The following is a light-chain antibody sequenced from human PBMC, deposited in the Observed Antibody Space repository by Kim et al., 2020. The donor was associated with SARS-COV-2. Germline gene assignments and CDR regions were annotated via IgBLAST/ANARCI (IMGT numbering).Light chain of an antibody. V-gene: IGLV4-69*01. J-gene: IGLJ3*02. Sequence: ASVNLTCTLSSGHSNYAIAWHQQQPEKGPRYLMNLNSDGSHKKGDGIPDRFSGSSSGTERYLTISNLRSEDEADYYCQTWGSGSWLFGGGTQLTVL. CDR1: SGHSNYA. CDR2: LNSDGSH. CDR3: QTWGSGSWL.